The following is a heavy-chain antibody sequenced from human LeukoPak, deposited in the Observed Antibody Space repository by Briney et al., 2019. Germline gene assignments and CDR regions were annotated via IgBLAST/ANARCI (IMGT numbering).Heavy chain of an antibody. J-gene: IGHJ6*03. CDR2: IYYSGST. CDR1: GGSISSSNYY. V-gene: IGHV4-39*07. Sequence: RSSETLSLTCTVSGGSISSSNYYWGWIRQPPGKGLEWIGSIYYSGSTYYNPSLKSRVTISLGTSKNQFSLKLSSVTAADTAVYYCARDIRGIAVAGTEETYYYYYYMDVWGKGTTVTISS. D-gene: IGHD6-19*01. CDR3: ARDIRGIAVAGTEETYYYYYYMDV.